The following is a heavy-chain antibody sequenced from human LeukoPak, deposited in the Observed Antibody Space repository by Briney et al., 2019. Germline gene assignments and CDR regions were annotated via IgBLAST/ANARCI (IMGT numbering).Heavy chain of an antibody. Sequence: GGSLRLSCAASGFTFSSYSMNWVRQAPGKGLEWVSSISSGSGYIYYADSVKGRFTISRDNAKNSLYLQMNSLRPDDTALYYCSTDPRLLIYWGHGTLVTVSS. CDR3: STDPRLLIY. V-gene: IGHV3-21*04. CDR2: ISSGSGYI. CDR1: GFTFSSYS. D-gene: IGHD2-8*01. J-gene: IGHJ4*01.